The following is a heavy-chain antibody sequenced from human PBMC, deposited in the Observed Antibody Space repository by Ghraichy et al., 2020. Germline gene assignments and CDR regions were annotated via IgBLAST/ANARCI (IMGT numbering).Heavy chain of an antibody. CDR3: ARDRLKRAVLDAVDV. CDR2: IWYDAITK. CDR1: GFTFSSYG. J-gene: IGHJ3*01. V-gene: IGHV3-33*01. D-gene: IGHD2-15*01. Sequence: GGSLRLSCVASGFTFSSYGMHWVRQAPGKGLEWVAVIWYDAITKHYADSVKGRFTISRDNSKNILYLEMNSPRAEDTAVYYCARDRLKRAVLDAVDVWGQGAKVTVSS.